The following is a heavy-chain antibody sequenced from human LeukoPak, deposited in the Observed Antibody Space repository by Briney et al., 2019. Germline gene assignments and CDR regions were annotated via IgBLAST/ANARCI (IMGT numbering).Heavy chain of an antibody. Sequence: ASVKVSCKASGYTFTGYYMHWVRQAPGQGLEWMGWIIPIFGTANYAQKFQGRVTITTDESTSTAYMELSSLRSEDTAVYYCAREPEHYYDSSGYHHYYYMDVWGKGTTVTVSS. CDR2: IIPIFGTA. J-gene: IGHJ6*03. V-gene: IGHV1-69*05. CDR1: GYTFTGYY. CDR3: AREPEHYYDSSGYHHYYYMDV. D-gene: IGHD3-22*01.